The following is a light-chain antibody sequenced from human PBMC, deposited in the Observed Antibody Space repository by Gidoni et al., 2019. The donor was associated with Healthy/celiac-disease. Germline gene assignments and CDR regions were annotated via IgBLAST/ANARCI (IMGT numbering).Light chain of an antibody. J-gene: IGKJ4*01. CDR2: DAS. CDR3: QQYDNLGLT. Sequence: IQITLPPASLSASVGDRVTITCQASQDISNDLNWYQQKPGKAPKLLIYDASNLETGVPSRFSGSGSGTDFTFTISSLQPEDIATYYCQQYDNLGLTFGGGTKVEIK. V-gene: IGKV1-33*01. CDR1: QDISND.